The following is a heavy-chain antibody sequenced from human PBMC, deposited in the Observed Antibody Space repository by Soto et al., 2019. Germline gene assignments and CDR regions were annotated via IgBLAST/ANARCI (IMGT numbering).Heavy chain of an antibody. CDR1: RAFINSGGFY. Sequence: QVQLQESGPGLVQPSETLSLTCSVSRAFINSGGFYYSWIRQPPGKGLEWLGYIFHSGSTLYIPSLRGRLTLSADTSRNQLSLPLTSVTAADTAVYYCVRGGIAGHWFDPWGQGILVTVSS. V-gene: IGHV4-31*03. CDR3: VRGGIAGHWFDP. D-gene: IGHD2-21*01. J-gene: IGHJ5*02. CDR2: IFHSGST.